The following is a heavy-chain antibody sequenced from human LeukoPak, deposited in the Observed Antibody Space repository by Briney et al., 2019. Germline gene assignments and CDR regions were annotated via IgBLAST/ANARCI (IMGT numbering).Heavy chain of an antibody. CDR3: ASTDTNGGAFDI. Sequence: ASQTLSLTCTVSGGSISSGSYYWSWIRQPAGKGLEWIGRIYTSGSTNYNPSLKSRVTISVDTPKNQFSLKLSSVTAADTAVYYCASTDTNGGAFDIWGQGTMVTVSS. CDR2: IYTSGST. CDR1: GGSISSGSYY. J-gene: IGHJ3*02. D-gene: IGHD2-8*01. V-gene: IGHV4-61*02.